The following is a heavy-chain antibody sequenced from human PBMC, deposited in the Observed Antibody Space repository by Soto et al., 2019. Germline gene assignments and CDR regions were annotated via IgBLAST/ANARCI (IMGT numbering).Heavy chain of an antibody. CDR3: AKRSSSSTFDY. CDR2: ISGSDDST. Sequence: EVQLLESGGGLVQPGESLRLSCAASGFTFSSYAMSWVRQAPGKGLEWVSVISGSDDSTYYADSVKGRFTISRDNSKNTLYLQTNSLRGEDTAVYYCAKRSSSSTFDYWGQGTLVTVSS. D-gene: IGHD6-6*01. V-gene: IGHV3-23*01. CDR1: GFTFSSYA. J-gene: IGHJ4*02.